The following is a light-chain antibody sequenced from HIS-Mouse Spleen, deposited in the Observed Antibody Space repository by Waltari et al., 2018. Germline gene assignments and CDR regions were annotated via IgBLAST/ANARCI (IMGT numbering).Light chain of an antibody. J-gene: IGLJ2*01. CDR1: ALPKKY. CDR3: YSTDSSGNHRV. V-gene: IGLV3-10*01. Sequence: SYELTQPPSVSVSPGQTARITCSGDALPKKYAYWYQQKSGQAPALVSYEDSKRPSGIPDSFSGSSSGTMATLTISGAQVEDEADYYCYSTDSSGNHRVFGGGTKLTVL. CDR2: EDS.